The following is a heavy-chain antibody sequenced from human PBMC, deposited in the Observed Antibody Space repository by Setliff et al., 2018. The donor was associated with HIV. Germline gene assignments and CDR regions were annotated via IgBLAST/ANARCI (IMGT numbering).Heavy chain of an antibody. J-gene: IGHJ6*03. Sequence: SETLSLTCTVSGGSISSSSYFWGWIRQPPGKGLEWIGSVYYSGNTYYNPSLKSRVTISVATSKNQFSLKLSSVTAADTAVYYCARQRSGYNYPYYYPYYMDVWGKGTTVTVSS. D-gene: IGHD5-12*01. CDR3: ARQRSGYNYPYYYPYYMDV. CDR1: GGSISSSSYF. V-gene: IGHV4-39*01. CDR2: VYYSGNT.